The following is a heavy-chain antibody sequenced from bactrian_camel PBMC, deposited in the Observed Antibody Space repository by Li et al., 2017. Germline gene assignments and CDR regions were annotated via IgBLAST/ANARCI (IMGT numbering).Heavy chain of an antibody. D-gene: IGHD3*01. Sequence: VQLVESGGGLAQLGRSVALSCTAQGFTFRSTPMGWLRQPPGEAMEWVSDISASGATADYETFAKGRFTISKDNAKSTLYLQMNSLKPEDSAMYYCATTGDRVCGLLLRYFHYWGQGTQVTVS. V-gene: IGHV3-1*01. J-gene: IGHJ4*01. CDR1: GFTFRSTP. CDR3: ATTGDRVCGLLLRYFHY. CDR2: ISASGATA.